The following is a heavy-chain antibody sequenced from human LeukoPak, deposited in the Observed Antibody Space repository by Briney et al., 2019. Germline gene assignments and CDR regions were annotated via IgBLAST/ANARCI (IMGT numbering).Heavy chain of an antibody. CDR1: GGSISGYY. CDR2: IYYSGST. D-gene: IGHD3-3*01. CDR3: ARGLGYDFWNGYYTGPFDY. Sequence: SSETLSLTCAVSGGSISGYYWSSIREPPRKGLEWIGYIYYSGSTNYNPSLKSRVTISVDTSKNQFSLKLSSVTAADTAVYYCARGLGYDFWNGYYTGPFDYWGQGTLVTVSS. J-gene: IGHJ4*02. V-gene: IGHV4-59*01.